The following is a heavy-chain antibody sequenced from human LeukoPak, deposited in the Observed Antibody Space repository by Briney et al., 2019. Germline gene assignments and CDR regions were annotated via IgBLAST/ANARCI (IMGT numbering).Heavy chain of an antibody. J-gene: IGHJ4*02. V-gene: IGHV3-74*01. CDR3: ARVRGYDTSDYDY. CDR2: INSDGSST. D-gene: IGHD3-22*01. Sequence: GGSLRLSCAASGFTFSSYRMHWVRQAPGKGLVWVSRINSDGSSTNYADSVKGRFTISRDNAKNTLYLQMNSLRAEDTAVYYCARVRGYDTSDYDYWGQGTLVTVSS. CDR1: GFTFSSYR.